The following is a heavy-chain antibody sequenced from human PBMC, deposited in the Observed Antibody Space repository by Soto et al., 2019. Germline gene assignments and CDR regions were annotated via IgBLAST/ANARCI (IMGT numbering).Heavy chain of an antibody. CDR1: GFTFSSYA. V-gene: IGHV3-23*01. J-gene: IGHJ4*02. CDR3: AKVGPPGGKQQPRLYYFDY. D-gene: IGHD6-13*01. Sequence: QPGGSLRLSCAASGFTFSSYAMSWVRQAPGKGLEWVSAISGSGGSTYYADSVKGRFTISRDNSKNTLYLQMNSLRAEDTAVYYCAKVGPPGGKQQPRLYYFDYWGQGTLVTVSS. CDR2: ISGSGGST.